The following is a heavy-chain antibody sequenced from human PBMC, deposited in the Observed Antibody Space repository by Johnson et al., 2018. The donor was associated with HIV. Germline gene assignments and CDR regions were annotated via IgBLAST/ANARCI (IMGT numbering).Heavy chain of an antibody. J-gene: IGHJ3*02. V-gene: IGHV3-30*03. CDR3: ARDTDIVVVPARGDAFDI. Sequence: QVQLVESGGGVVRPGGSLRLSCAASKLTFSNYAMTWVRQAPGKGLEWVAVISYDGSNKYYADSVKGRFTISRDNSKNTLYLQMHSLRAEDTAVYYCARDTDIVVVPARGDAFDIWGQGTMVTVSS. CDR1: KLTFSNYA. CDR2: ISYDGSNK. D-gene: IGHD2-2*01.